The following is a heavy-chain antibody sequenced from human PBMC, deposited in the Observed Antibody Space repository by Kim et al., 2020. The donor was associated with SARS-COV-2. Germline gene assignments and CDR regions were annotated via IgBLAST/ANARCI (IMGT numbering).Heavy chain of an antibody. J-gene: IGHJ4*02. D-gene: IGHD6-13*01. Sequence: GGSLRLSCAASGFTFSSYGMHWVRQAPGKGLEWVAVISYDGSNKYYADSVKGRFTISTDNSKNTLYLQMNSLRAEDTAVYYCAKDLRAAGTVIDYWGQGTLVTVSS. CDR2: ISYDGSNK. CDR3: AKDLRAAGTVIDY. CDR1: GFTFSSYG. V-gene: IGHV3-30*18.